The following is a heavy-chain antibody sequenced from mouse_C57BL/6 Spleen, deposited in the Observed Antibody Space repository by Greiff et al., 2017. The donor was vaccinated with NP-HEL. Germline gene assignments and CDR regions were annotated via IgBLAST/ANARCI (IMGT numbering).Heavy chain of an antibody. CDR3: ARGRLRLPSWFAY. CDR1: GFTFSSYA. D-gene: IGHD3-2*02. Sequence: EVKLVESGGGLVKPGGSLKLSCAASGFTFSSYAMSWVRQTPEKRLEWVATISDGGSYTYYQDNVKGRFTISRDNAKNNLYLQMSHLKSEDTAMYYCARGRLRLPSWFAYWGQGTLVTVSA. CDR2: ISDGGSYT. J-gene: IGHJ3*01. V-gene: IGHV5-4*03.